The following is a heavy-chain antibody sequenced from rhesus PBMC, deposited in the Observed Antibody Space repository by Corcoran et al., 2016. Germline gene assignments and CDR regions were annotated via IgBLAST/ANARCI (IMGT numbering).Heavy chain of an antibody. V-gene: IGHV4-80*01. J-gene: IGHJ4*01. CDR3: ARSGYGSGGVY. D-gene: IGHD4-4*01. Sequence: QVQLQESGPGLVKPSETLSLTCAVSGASISSYWWSWIRQPPGKGREWIGEIFGNCANSYSNPSLKSRVIISKDASKNQCSLKRGSVTAADTAVYYCARSGYGSGGVYWGQGILVTVSS. CDR1: GASISSYW. CDR2: IFGNCANS.